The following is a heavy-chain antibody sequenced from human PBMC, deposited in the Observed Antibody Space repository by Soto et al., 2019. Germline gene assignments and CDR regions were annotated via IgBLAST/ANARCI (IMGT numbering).Heavy chain of an antibody. J-gene: IGHJ2*01. D-gene: IGHD4-17*01. CDR2: IIPALGTA. CDR3: ARPDFGDYWYFDL. V-gene: IGHV1-69*08. CDR1: GGTFSSHT. Sequence: QDQLVQSGAEVKKPGSSVKVSCKASGGTFSSHTFSWVRQAPGQGREWMGRIIPALGTATYAQKFQGRVTITADESATTVYMELNSLRAEDTVVYYCARPDFGDYWYFDLWGRGTRVTVSS.